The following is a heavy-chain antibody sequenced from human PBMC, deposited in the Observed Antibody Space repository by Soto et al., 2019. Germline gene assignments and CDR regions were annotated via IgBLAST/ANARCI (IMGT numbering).Heavy chain of an antibody. CDR2: INAGNGNT. J-gene: IGHJ4*02. CDR1: GYTFTDYA. CDR3: ARGGPPIDY. Sequence: QVQLVQSGAEEKKPGASVKVSCKPSGYTFTDYAMHWVRQAPGQRREWMGGINAGNGNTKYSQKFQGRVTITRDTSASTAYMELSSLRSEDTAVYYCARGGPPIDYWGQGTLVSVSS. D-gene: IGHD3-10*01. V-gene: IGHV1-3*05.